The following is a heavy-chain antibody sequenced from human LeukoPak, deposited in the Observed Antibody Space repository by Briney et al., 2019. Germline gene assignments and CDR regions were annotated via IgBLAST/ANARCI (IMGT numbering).Heavy chain of an antibody. Sequence: GGSLRLSCAPSGFTFSSYEMNWVRQAPGKGLEWVSYISSSGSTIYYADSVKGRFTISRDNAKNSLYLQMNSLRAEDTAVYYCAREPCPTAGSCYSVVWGQGTLVTVSS. CDR1: GFTFSSYE. CDR3: AREPCPTAGSCYSVV. J-gene: IGHJ4*02. D-gene: IGHD2-15*01. CDR2: ISSSGSTI. V-gene: IGHV3-48*03.